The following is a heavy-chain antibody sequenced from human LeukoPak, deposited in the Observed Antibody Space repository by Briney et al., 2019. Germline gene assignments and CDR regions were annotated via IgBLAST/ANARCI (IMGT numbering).Heavy chain of an antibody. D-gene: IGHD3-10*01. Sequence: SETLSLTCTVSGGSISSDDCNWIRQPPGQGLEWIGNIYYSGSANYNPSLKSRVTISIDTSKNQFSLKLSSVTAADTAVYYCASKSGSSSEENWGQGTLVTVSS. CDR1: GGSISSDD. CDR2: IYYSGSA. CDR3: ASKSGSSSEEN. V-gene: IGHV4-59*01. J-gene: IGHJ4*02.